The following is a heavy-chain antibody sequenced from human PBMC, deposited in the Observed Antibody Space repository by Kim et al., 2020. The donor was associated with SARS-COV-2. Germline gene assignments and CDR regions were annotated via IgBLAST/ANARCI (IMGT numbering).Heavy chain of an antibody. CDR2: IYYSGST. CDR1: GGSISSGGYY. D-gene: IGHD5-12*01. CDR3: ARERRDGYNAGYFDY. V-gene: IGHV4-31*03. J-gene: IGHJ4*02. Sequence: SETLSLTCTVSGGSISSGGYYWSWIRQHPGKGLEWIGYIYYSGSTYYNPSLKSRVTISVDTSKNQFSLKLSSVTAADTAVYYCARERRDGYNAGYFDYWGQGTLVTVSS.